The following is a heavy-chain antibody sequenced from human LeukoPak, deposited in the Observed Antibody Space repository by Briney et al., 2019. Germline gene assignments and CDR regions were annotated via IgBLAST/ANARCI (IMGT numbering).Heavy chain of an antibody. CDR2: IYYSGST. CDR3: ARDQYRVWFDP. D-gene: IGHD1-1*01. CDR1: GGSISSGGYY. Sequence: SSETLSLTCTVSGGSISSGGYYWSWIRQHPGKGLEWIEYIYYSGSTYYNPSLKSRVTISVDTSKNQFSLKLSPVTAADTAVYYCARDQYRVWFDPWGQGTLVTVSS. J-gene: IGHJ5*02. V-gene: IGHV4-31*03.